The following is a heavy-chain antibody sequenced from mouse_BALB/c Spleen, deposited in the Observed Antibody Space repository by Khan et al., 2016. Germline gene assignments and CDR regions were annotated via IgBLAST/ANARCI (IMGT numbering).Heavy chain of an antibody. CDR2: IRYSGST. CDR1: GYSITSDYA. D-gene: IGHD1-3*01. J-gene: IGHJ4*01. CDR3: ARSDDGDKDAMDY. Sequence: EVQLQESGPGLVKPSQSLSLTCTVTGYSITSDYAWNWIRQFPGNRLEWMGYIRYSGSTSYNPSLKSRISFTRDHSKNQSFLQLNTVTSEDTATYYCARSDDGDKDAMDYWGQGTSVTVSS. V-gene: IGHV3-2*02.